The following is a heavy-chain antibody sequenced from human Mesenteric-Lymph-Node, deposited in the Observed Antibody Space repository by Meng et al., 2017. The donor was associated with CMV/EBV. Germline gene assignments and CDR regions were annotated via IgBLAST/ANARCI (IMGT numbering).Heavy chain of an antibody. J-gene: IGHJ6*02. Sequence: ASVKVSCKASGYTFTSYDINWVRQATGQGLEWMGWMNPNSGNTGYAQKFQGRVTITRNTSISTAYMELSSLRSEDTAVYYCARGRAYSGSYLDYYYGTDVWGQGTTVTVSS. CDR1: GYTFTSYD. D-gene: IGHD1-26*01. CDR3: ARGRAYSGSYLDYYYGTDV. CDR2: MNPNSGNT. V-gene: IGHV1-8*03.